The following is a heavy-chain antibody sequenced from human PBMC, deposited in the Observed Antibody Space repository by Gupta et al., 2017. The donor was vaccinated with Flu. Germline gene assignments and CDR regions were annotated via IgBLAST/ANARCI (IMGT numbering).Heavy chain of an antibody. CDR1: SSYA. CDR3: AKYQAGGFSYEVDY. V-gene: IGHV3-23*01. Sequence: SSYAMSWVRQAPGKGLEWVSTITRNGDKTFYAAAVKGRFTISRDNSKNTLYLQITGLREDDTADYYCAKYQAGGFSYEVDYWGQGTLVTVSS. CDR2: ITRNGDKT. D-gene: IGHD2-15*01. J-gene: IGHJ4*02.